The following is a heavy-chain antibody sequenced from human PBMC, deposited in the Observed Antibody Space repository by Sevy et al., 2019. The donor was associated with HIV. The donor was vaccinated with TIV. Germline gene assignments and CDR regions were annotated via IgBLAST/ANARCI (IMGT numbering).Heavy chain of an antibody. CDR2: IIPIFGTA. Sequence: ASVKVSCKASGGTFSSYAISWVRQAPGQGLEWMGGIIPIFGTANYAQKFQGRVTITADESTSTAYMELSSLRSEDTAVYYCARGCSSTSCPYYFDYWGQGTLVTVSS. J-gene: IGHJ4*02. D-gene: IGHD2-2*01. V-gene: IGHV1-69*01. CDR1: GGTFSSYA. CDR3: ARGCSSTSCPYYFDY.